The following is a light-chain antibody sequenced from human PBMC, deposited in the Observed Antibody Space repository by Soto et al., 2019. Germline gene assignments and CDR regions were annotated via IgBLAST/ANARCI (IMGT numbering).Light chain of an antibody. J-gene: IGKJ1*01. CDR3: QQLNSYPPWT. Sequence: IQLTQSPSSLSASVGDRVTITCRASQGISSYLAWYQQKPGKAPKLLIYAASTLQSGVPSRFSGSVSGTDFTLTVSSREPEDFAIYYCQQLNSYPPWTVGQGTKVEIK. CDR1: QGISSY. CDR2: AAS. V-gene: IGKV1-9*01.